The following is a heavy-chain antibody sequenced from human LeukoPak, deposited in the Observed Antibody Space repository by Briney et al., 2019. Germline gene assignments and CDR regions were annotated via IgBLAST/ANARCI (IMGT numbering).Heavy chain of an antibody. Sequence: LSGGSLRLSCAASGFSFDNSWVHWVRQHPRKGLVWVARISPNGRVRSNADSVQGRVTFYRDNARDTVYLAMSSLRAEDTAVYYGSRGPNFYESLWGQGILVTVS. V-gene: IGHV3-74*01. CDR3: SRGPNFYESL. D-gene: IGHD3-22*01. J-gene: IGHJ4*02. CDR1: GFSFDNSW. CDR2: ISPNGRVR.